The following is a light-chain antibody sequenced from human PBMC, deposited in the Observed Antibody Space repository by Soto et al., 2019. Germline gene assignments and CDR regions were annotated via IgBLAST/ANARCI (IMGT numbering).Light chain of an antibody. CDR1: NSDVGGYDY. J-gene: IGLJ3*02. Sequence: QSALTQPASVSGSPGQSITISGTGTNSDVGGYDYVSWYQQHPGKAPKLMIYEVSHRPSGVSNRFSGSRSGNTASLTISGLQAEDEADYYCSSYTSSTTTGVFGGGTKLTVL. V-gene: IGLV2-14*01. CDR2: EVS. CDR3: SSYTSSTTTGV.